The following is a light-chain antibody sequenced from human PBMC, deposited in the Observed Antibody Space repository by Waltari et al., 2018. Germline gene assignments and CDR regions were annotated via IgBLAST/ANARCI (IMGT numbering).Light chain of an antibody. CDR1: SSNLGPSNY. V-gene: IGLV2-14*03. CDR2: DVS. CDR3: SSYITTNTLEL. Sequence: QSALTQPASVSGSPGQSIPISCTGTSSNLGPSNYVSLYQQHPGKAPKLLIYDVSYRPSGVSYRFSGSKSGNTASLTISGLQAEDEADYYCSSYITTNTLELFGGGTSLTVL. J-gene: IGLJ3*02.